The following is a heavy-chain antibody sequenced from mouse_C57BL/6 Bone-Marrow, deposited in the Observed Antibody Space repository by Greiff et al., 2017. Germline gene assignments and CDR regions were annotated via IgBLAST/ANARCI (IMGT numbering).Heavy chain of an antibody. CDR3: AREGVLRYYAMDY. CDR2: IYPGSGST. V-gene: IGHV1-55*01. J-gene: IGHJ4*01. Sequence: QVQLQQSGAELVKPGASVKMSCKASGYTFTSYWITWVKQRPGQGLEWIGDIYPGSGSTNYNEKFKSKATLTVDTSSSTAYMQLSSLTSGDSAVYNCAREGVLRYYAMDYWGQGTAVTVSS. CDR1: GYTFTSYW. D-gene: IGHD1-1*01.